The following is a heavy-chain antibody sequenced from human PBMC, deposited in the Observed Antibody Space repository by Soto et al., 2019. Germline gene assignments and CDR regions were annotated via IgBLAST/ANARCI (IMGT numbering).Heavy chain of an antibody. CDR2: IYYSGST. CDR1: GGSVSSGSYY. CDR3: ARDFTMVRGN. D-gene: IGHD3-10*01. J-gene: IGHJ4*02. V-gene: IGHV4-61*01. Sequence: PSETLSLTCTVSGGSVSSGSYYWSWIRQPPGKGLEWIGYIYYSGSTNYNPSLKSRVTISVDTSKNQFSLKLSSVTAADTAVYYCARDFTMVRGNWGQGTLVTVSS.